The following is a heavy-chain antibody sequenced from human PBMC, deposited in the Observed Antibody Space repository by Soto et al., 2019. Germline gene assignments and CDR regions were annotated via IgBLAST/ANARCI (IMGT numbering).Heavy chain of an antibody. V-gene: IGHV1-8*01. CDR2: MNPNSGNT. CDR3: ARGLLYDFFSGFIPTDNLFDP. J-gene: IGHJ5*02. CDR1: AYAFTSYD. Sequence: ASVKVACKASAYAFTSYDINWVRQATGEGLEWMGWMNPNSGNTGYAQKFQGRVTMTRNTSISTAYMELSSLRSEDTAVYYCARGLLYDFFSGFIPTDNLFDPWGQGSLVTVSS. D-gene: IGHD3-3*01.